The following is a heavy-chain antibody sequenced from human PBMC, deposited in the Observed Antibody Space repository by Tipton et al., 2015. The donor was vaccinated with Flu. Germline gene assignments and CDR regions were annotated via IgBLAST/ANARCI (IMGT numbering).Heavy chain of an antibody. V-gene: IGHV3-7*01. J-gene: IGHJ4*02. CDR2: INEDGSTT. Sequence: QLVQSGGGLVKPGGSLRLSCAASGFTLSGYYMSWIRQAPGKGLEWVANINEDGSTTYYLGSVKGRFTISRDNARNSLYLQMNNLRAEDTAMYYCTRRLVEDWGQGTQVTVSS. CDR3: TRRLVED. CDR1: GFTLSGYY.